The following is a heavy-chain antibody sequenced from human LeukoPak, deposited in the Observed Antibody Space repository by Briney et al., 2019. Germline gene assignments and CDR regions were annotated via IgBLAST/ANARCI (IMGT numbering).Heavy chain of an antibody. CDR3: ARARRSYSSGYYPPVDY. Sequence: GGSLRLSCAASGFTFSSYSMNWVRQAPGKGLERVSSISSSSSYIYYADSVKGRFTISRDNAKNSLYLQTNSLRAEDTAVYYCARARRSYSSGYYPPVDYWGQGTLVTVSS. V-gene: IGHV3-21*01. CDR2: ISSSSSYI. D-gene: IGHD3-22*01. J-gene: IGHJ4*02. CDR1: GFTFSSYS.